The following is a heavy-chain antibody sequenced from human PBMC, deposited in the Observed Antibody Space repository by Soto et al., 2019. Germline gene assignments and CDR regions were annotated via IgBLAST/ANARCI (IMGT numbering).Heavy chain of an antibody. CDR1: GGTFSSYA. V-gene: IGHV1-69*13. Sequence: ASVKVSCKASGGTFSSYAISWVRQAPGQGLEWMGGIIPIFGTANYAQKFQGRVTITADESTSTAYMELSSLRSEDMAVYYCATLSVDRGYSGYVYGMDVRGQRTTVTVSS. D-gene: IGHD5-12*01. CDR3: ATLSVDRGYSGYVYGMDV. J-gene: IGHJ6*02. CDR2: IIPIFGTA.